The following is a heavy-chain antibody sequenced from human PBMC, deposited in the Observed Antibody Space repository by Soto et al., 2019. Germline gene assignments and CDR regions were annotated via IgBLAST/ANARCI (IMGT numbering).Heavy chain of an antibody. J-gene: IGHJ4*02. V-gene: IGHV3-53*04. CDR2: IYSGGST. D-gene: IGHD6-6*01. CDR1: GFTVSSNY. Sequence: GGSLRLSCAASGFTVSSNYMSWVRQAPGKGLEWVSVIYSGGSTYYADSVKGRFTISRHNSKNTLYLQMNSLRAEDTAVYYCARGIAARPSWDDYWGQGTLVTVSS. CDR3: ARGIAARPSWDDY.